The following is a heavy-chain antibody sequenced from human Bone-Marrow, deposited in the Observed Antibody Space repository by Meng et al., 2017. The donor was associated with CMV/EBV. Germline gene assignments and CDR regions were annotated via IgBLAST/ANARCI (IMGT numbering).Heavy chain of an antibody. J-gene: IGHJ6*02. Sequence: GGSLRLSCAASGFTFSSYSMNWVRQAPGQGLEWVGWISVHNGHTKYAQNLQGRVTMTTDTSTSTAYMELRSLRSDDTAVYYCARKSIFAGDGMDVWGQGTTVTVSS. D-gene: IGHD3-3*01. CDR3: ARKSIFAGDGMDV. CDR1: GFTFSSYS. CDR2: ISVHNGHT. V-gene: IGHV1-18*01.